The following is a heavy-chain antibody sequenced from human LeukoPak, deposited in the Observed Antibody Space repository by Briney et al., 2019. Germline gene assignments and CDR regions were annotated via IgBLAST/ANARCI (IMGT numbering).Heavy chain of an antibody. Sequence: SETLSFTCTGSGGSISSSSYYWGWIRQPPGKGLEWIGSIYYSGSTYYNPSLMSRVTISVDTSKNQFSLKLSSVTAADTAVYYCSGRLRGFGELLFRGVDYWGQGTLVTVSS. J-gene: IGHJ4*02. CDR3: SGRLRGFGELLFRGVDY. D-gene: IGHD3-10*01. V-gene: IGHV4-39*01. CDR2: IYYSGST. CDR1: GGSISSSSYY.